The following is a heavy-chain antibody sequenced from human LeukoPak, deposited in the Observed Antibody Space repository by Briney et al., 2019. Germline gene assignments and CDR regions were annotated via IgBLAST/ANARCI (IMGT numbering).Heavy chain of an antibody. D-gene: IGHD3-10*01. Sequence: GGSLRLSCAASGFTFSSYSMNWVRQAPGKGLEWVSSISSSSSYIHYADSVKGRFTISRDNAKNSLYLQMNSLRAEDTAVYYCARYGSGSYGWFDPWGQGTLVTVSS. J-gene: IGHJ5*02. CDR1: GFTFSSYS. CDR3: ARYGSGSYGWFDP. V-gene: IGHV3-21*01. CDR2: ISSSSSYI.